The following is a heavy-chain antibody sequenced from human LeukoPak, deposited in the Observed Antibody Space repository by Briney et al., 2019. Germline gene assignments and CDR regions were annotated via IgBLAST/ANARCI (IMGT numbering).Heavy chain of an antibody. D-gene: IGHD3-22*01. CDR3: AKDREDYYDSSGYFDP. V-gene: IGHV3-30*18. Sequence: PGGSLRLSCAASGFTFSSYGMHWVRQAPGKGLEWVAVISYDGSNKYYADSVKGRFTISRDNAKNSLYPQMNSLRAEDTAVYYCAKDREDYYDSSGYFDPWGQGTLVTVSS. J-gene: IGHJ5*02. CDR2: ISYDGSNK. CDR1: GFTFSSYG.